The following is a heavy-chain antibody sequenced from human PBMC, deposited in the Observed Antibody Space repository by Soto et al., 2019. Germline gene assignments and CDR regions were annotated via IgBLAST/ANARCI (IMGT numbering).Heavy chain of an antibody. Sequence: EVQLLESGGGLVQPGGSLRLSCAASGFTFSSYAMSWVRQAPGKGLEWVSAISGSGGSTYYADSVKGRFTISRDNSKNTLYLQMNSRRAEDTAVYYCAKGQYGDPALDSWGQGTLVTVSS. CDR3: AKGQYGDPALDS. D-gene: IGHD4-17*01. CDR2: ISGSGGST. J-gene: IGHJ4*02. V-gene: IGHV3-23*01. CDR1: GFTFSSYA.